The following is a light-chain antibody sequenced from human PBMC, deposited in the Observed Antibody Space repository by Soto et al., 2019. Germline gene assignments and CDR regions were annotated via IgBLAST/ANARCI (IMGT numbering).Light chain of an antibody. CDR1: QSVSTNN. V-gene: IGKV3-20*01. J-gene: IGKJ1*01. CDR3: QQYAKLGWT. Sequence: ISVTLCPGTLSSSPGERATLSCRASQSVSTNNLAWYQQRPGQAPRLLIYGASRRATGIPDRFSGSGSGTDFTLTISRLEPEDLGMYYCQQYAKLGWTFGQGTKLEI. CDR2: GAS.